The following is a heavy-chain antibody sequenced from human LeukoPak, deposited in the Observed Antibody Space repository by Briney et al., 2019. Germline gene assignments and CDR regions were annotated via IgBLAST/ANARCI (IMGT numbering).Heavy chain of an antibody. CDR1: GYTFTRYY. J-gene: IGHJ5*02. CDR2: INPNSGGT. V-gene: IGHV1-2*02. CDR3: ARDDSYCSSTSCYPYNWFDP. Sequence: GASVKVSCKASGYTFTRYYTHWVRQAPGQGLEWMGWINPNSGGTNYAQKFQGRVTMTRDTSISTAYMELSRLRSDDTAVYYCARDDSYCSSTSCYPYNWFDPWGQGTLVTVSS. D-gene: IGHD2-2*01.